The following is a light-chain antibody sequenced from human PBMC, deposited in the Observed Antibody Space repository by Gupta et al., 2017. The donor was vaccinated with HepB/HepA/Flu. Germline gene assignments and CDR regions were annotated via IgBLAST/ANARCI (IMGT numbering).Light chain of an antibody. Sequence: DIVMTQSAPSLPVTLGQPASMSCRSSQSLVYKDGNTHLRWFQQRPGQSPRRLIYKVSNRDSGVPDRFSGSGSGTTFTLKISRVEAEDVATYYCMQATHWPITFGQGTRLEIK. CDR1: QSLVYKDGNTH. CDR2: KVS. V-gene: IGKV2-30*01. CDR3: MQATHWPIT. J-gene: IGKJ5*01.